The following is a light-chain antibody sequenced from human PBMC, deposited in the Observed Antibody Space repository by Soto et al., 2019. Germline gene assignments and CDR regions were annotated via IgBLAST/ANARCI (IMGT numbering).Light chain of an antibody. CDR1: QSVNNN. CDR3: QQYNNWPLT. Sequence: EIVMTQSPATLSVSPGERATLSCRASQSVNNNLAWYQQKPGQAPRLLIYGASNRATGIPARFSGTGSGTEFSLTISSLQSEDFANYYCQQYNNWPLTFGGGIKVEIK. J-gene: IGKJ4*01. CDR2: GAS. V-gene: IGKV3D-15*01.